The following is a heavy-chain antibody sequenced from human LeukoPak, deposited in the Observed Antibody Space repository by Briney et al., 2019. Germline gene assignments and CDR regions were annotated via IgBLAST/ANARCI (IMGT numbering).Heavy chain of an antibody. Sequence: GGSLRLSCAASGFTFNSYAMSWVRQAPGKGLEWVSVISGSGVTTYCADSVQGRFTISRDNSKNTLYLQMNGLRVEDTAVYYCAKGKSRYFDRFSGYDSWGQGTLVTVSS. CDR3: AKGKSRYFDRFSGYDS. J-gene: IGHJ4*02. CDR1: GFTFNSYA. V-gene: IGHV3-23*01. D-gene: IGHD3-9*01. CDR2: ISGSGVTT.